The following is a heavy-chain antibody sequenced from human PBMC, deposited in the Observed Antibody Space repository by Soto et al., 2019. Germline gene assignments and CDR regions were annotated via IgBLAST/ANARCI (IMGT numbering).Heavy chain of an antibody. CDR2: IYTSGST. CDR3: ARDEYRSAFAWFDS. D-gene: IGHD6-19*01. Sequence: SETLSLTCTVSGGSISSYYWSWIRQPAGKGLEWIGRIYTSGSTNYNPSLKSRVTMSVDTSKNQFSLKLSSVTAADTAVYYCARDEYRSAFAWFDSWGQGSLVTVSS. V-gene: IGHV4-4*07. J-gene: IGHJ5*01. CDR1: GGSISSYY.